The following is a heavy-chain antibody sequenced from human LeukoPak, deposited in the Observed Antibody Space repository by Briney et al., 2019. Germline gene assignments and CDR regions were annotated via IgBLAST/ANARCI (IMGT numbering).Heavy chain of an antibody. CDR3: AKTTVVTPGLAFDI. CDR1: GYSISSGYY. D-gene: IGHD4-23*01. CDR2: IYYSGST. Sequence: PSETLSLTCTVSGYSISSGYYWGWIRQPPGKGLEWIGSIYYSGSTYYNPSLKSRVTISVDTSKNQFSLKLSSVTAADTAVYYCAKTTVVTPGLAFDIWGQGTMVTVSS. V-gene: IGHV4-38-2*02. J-gene: IGHJ3*02.